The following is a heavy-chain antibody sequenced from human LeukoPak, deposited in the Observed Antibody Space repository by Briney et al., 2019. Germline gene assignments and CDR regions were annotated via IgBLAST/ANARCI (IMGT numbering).Heavy chain of an antibody. V-gene: IGHV3-7*01. CDR3: ARDLAQVGARWFDP. Sequence: HPGGSLRLSCAASGFTFSSYWMGWVRQAPGKGLEWVANIKQDGSEKYYVDSVKGRFTISRDNAKNSLYLQMNSLRAEDTAVYYCARDLAQVGARWFDPWGQGTLVTVSS. J-gene: IGHJ5*02. D-gene: IGHD1-26*01. CDR2: IKQDGSEK. CDR1: GFTFSSYW.